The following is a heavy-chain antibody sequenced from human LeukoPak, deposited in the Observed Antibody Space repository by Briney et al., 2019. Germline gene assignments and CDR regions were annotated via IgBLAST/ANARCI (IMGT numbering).Heavy chain of an antibody. D-gene: IGHD3-10*01. CDR2: IYYSGRT. CDR3: ARARGWFGGFLCVY. V-gene: IGHV4-59*01. Sequence: PSETLSLTGTVSGASISSYYWSWIRKPPGKGLEWIGYIYYSGRTNYNPSLKSRITISVDTSKNQFSLRLSSVNAAGTAVYYCARARGWFGGFLCVYWGQGTLVTVSS. CDR1: GASISSYY. J-gene: IGHJ4*02.